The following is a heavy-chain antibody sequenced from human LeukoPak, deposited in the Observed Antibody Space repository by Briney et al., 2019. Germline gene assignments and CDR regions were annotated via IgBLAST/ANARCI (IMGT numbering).Heavy chain of an antibody. CDR2: IRYDGSNK. Sequence: GGSLRLSCAASGFTFSTYGMHWVRQTPGKGLQWVAFIRYDGSNKYHADSVKGRFTISRDNSKNTLYLQMNSLRAEDTAVYYCASDDYWGQGTLVTVSS. V-gene: IGHV3-30*02. CDR3: ASDDY. J-gene: IGHJ4*02. CDR1: GFTFSTYG.